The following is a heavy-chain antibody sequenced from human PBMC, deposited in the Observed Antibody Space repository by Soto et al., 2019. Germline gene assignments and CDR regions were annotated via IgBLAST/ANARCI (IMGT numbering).Heavy chain of an antibody. CDR3: ARGYRGYYFDY. CDR2: IYYSGST. J-gene: IGHJ4*02. D-gene: IGHD1-26*01. V-gene: IGHV4-61*01. Sequence: KPSETLSLTCTVSCGSVSSGSYYWSWIRQPPGKGLEWIGYIYYSGSTNYNPSLKSRVTISVDTSKNQFSLKLSSVTAADTAVYYCARGYRGYYFDYWGQGTLVTVSS. CDR1: CGSVSSGSYY.